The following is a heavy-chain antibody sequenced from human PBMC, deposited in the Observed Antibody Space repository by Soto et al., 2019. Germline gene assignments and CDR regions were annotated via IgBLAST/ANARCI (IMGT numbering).Heavy chain of an antibody. CDR2: ISGSGGST. CDR1: GFTFSSYA. V-gene: IGHV3-23*01. J-gene: IGHJ5*02. CDR3: TRALIPQWLGTWFDP. Sequence: PGESLKISCASSGFTFSSYAMSLVRQAPGKGLEWVSAISGSGGSTYYADPVKGRFTISRDNSKNTLYLQMNSLRAEDTAVYYCTRALIPQWLGTWFDPWGQGTLVTVSS. D-gene: IGHD6-19*01.